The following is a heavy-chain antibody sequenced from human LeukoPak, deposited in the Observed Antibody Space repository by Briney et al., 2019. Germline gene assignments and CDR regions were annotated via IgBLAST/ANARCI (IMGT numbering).Heavy chain of an antibody. D-gene: IGHD6-19*01. Sequence: ASVKVSCKASGYTFTGYYMHWVRQAPGQGLEWMGWINPNSGGTNYAQKFQGRVTMTRDTSISTAYMELSRLRSDDTAVYYCARFSSGWYWRGGDYWGQGTLVTVSS. V-gene: IGHV1-2*02. CDR2: INPNSGGT. J-gene: IGHJ4*02. CDR3: ARFSSGWYWRGGDY. CDR1: GYTFTGYY.